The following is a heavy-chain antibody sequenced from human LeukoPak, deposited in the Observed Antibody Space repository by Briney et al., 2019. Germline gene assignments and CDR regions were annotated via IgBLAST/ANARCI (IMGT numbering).Heavy chain of an antibody. CDR1: GFTFSSYA. CDR2: ISGSDGST. Sequence: GGSLRLSCAASGFTFSSYAMTWVRQAPGKGLKWVSSISGSDGSTYYADSVKGRFTTSRDNSKNTLYLQMNSLRAEDTAVYYCAYMRGLYYGIDYWGQGTLVTVSS. CDR3: AYMRGLYYGIDY. V-gene: IGHV3-23*01. D-gene: IGHD3-10*01. J-gene: IGHJ4*02.